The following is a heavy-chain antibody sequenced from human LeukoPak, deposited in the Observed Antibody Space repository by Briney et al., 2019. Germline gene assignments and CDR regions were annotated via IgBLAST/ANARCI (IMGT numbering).Heavy chain of an antibody. D-gene: IGHD2-2*02. CDR2: ITSNGGST. J-gene: IGHJ4*02. CDR1: GLSFGSYG. V-gene: IGHV3-23*01. CDR3: AKGGCSASCYSTY. Sequence: PGRSLRLSCAASGLSFGSYGMHWVRQAPGKGLEWVSTITSNGGSTYYADSVEGRFTISRDNSKNTLYLHMNSVRAEDTAVYYCAKGGCSASCYSTYWAQGTLVTVSS.